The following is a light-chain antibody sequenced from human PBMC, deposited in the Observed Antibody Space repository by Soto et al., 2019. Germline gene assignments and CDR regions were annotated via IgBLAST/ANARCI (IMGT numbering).Light chain of an antibody. CDR2: GAS. V-gene: IGKV3-15*01. CDR1: QSVSSN. CDR3: QHYNNWPTWT. J-gene: IGKJ1*01. Sequence: EIVMTQSPGTLSVSPGERATLSCRASQSVSSNLAWYQQKPGQAPRLLIYGASTRATGIPARFSGSGSGTEFTLTISSLQSEDFAVYYCQHYNNWPTWTFGQGTKV.